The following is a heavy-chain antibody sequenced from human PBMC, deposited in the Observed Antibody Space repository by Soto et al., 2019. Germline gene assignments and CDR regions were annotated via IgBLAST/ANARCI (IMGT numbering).Heavy chain of an antibody. D-gene: IGHD1-1*01. CDR3: ARGSGIVALPGELEDVNYDY. J-gene: IGHJ4*02. CDR1: GQSFSGHS. V-gene: IGHV4-34*01. Sequence: QVQLQQWGAGLVKPSETLSLSCAVYGQSFSGHSWAWIRQPPGKGLEWIGEINESGSTYYNPSLKSRVTISTDTSKNQFSLKLSSVNAADTAAYFCARGSGIVALPGELEDVNYDYWGQGTLVNVSS. CDR2: INESGST.